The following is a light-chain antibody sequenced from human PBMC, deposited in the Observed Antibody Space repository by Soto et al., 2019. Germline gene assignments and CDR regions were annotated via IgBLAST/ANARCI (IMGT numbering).Light chain of an antibody. V-gene: IGLV4-69*01. CDR3: LLYYGGAQFGV. CDR2: LNSDGSH. Sequence: QLVLTQSPSASASLGASVKLTCTLSSGHSSYAIAWHQQQPEKGPRYLMKLNSDGSHSKGDGIPDRFSGSSSGAERYLTISSLQSEDEAEYYCLLYYGGAQFGVFGTGTKLTVL. J-gene: IGLJ1*01. CDR1: SGHSSYA.